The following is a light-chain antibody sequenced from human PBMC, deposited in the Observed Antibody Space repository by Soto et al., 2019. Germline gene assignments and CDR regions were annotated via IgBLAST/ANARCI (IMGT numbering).Light chain of an antibody. Sequence: QSALTQPGSVSGSPGQSITISCTGTSSDVGAYNYVSWYQQHPGKAPKLMFFEVSYRPSGVSNRFSGSKSGNTASLTISGLQAEDEADHEGSSYTSSNTLVFGGGTKLTVL. V-gene: IGLV2-14*01. CDR1: SSDVGAYNY. CDR2: EVS. J-gene: IGLJ2*01. CDR3: SSYTSSNTLV.